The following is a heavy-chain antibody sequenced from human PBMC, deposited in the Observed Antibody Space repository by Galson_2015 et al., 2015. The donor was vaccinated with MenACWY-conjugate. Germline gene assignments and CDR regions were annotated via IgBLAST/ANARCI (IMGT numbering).Heavy chain of an antibody. CDR1: GYSFPNFW. CDR2: IDTFNSNV. CDR3: ARHPPGGRGMDV. V-gene: IGHV5-51*01. J-gene: IGHJ6*02. D-gene: IGHD1-26*01. Sequence: QSGAEVKKPGESLKISCKGSGYSFPNFWIAWVRQMPGKGLEWVGVIDTFNSNVRYSPSFQGQVTISADESISTAYLQWSSLKASDPAMYYCARHPPGGRGMDVWGRGTTVTVSS.